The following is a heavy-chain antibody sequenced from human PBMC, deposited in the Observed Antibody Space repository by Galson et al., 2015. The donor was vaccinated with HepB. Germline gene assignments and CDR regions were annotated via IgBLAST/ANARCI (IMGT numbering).Heavy chain of an antibody. CDR2: IVVGSDDT. Sequence: QSGAEVKKPGTSVKVSCRASGFTFTRSAVQWVRQTRGQRLEWIGWIVVGSDDTKYAQKFQERVTITRDLSTSTVYMELSSLRSEDTAVYYCAAENYYGDREYFQHWGQGTLVTVSS. CDR3: AAENYYGDREYFQH. J-gene: IGHJ1*01. V-gene: IGHV1-58*01. CDR1: GFTFTRSA. D-gene: IGHD3-10*01.